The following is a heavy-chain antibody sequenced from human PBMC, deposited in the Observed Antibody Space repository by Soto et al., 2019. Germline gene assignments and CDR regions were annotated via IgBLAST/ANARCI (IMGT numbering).Heavy chain of an antibody. CDR2: ISGSGSTV. J-gene: IGHJ4*02. D-gene: IGHD1-1*01. CDR3: AGGTGRPLNADY. V-gene: IGHV3-11*01. Sequence: QVQLVESGGVLVKPGGSLRLSCAASGFSFSDYYMSWIRQAPGKGLEWVSYISGSGSTVYYADSVKGRFTISRDNTKNSLYMQMNSLRAEVMALYYCAGGTGRPLNADYWGQGTLVTVSS. CDR1: GFSFSDYY.